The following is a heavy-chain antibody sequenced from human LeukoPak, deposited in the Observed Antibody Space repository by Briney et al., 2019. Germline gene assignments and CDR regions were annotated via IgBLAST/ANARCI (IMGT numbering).Heavy chain of an antibody. CDR1: GFTFSSYN. CDR3: VKVAKYYYGSETYYFFEH. D-gene: IGHD3-10*01. Sequence: GGSLRLSCAASGFTFSSYNMNWVRRTPGKGLEWVSSITSSSSYMFYADSVRGRFTISRDNAKNSLDLQMNSLRVEDTGIYYCVKVAKYYYGSETYYFFEHWGQGTPVTASS. CDR2: ITSSSSYM. J-gene: IGHJ4*02. V-gene: IGHV3-21*01.